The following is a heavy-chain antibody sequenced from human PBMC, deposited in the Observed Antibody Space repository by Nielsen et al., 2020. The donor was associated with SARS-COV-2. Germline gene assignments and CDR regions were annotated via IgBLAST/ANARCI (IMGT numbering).Heavy chain of an antibody. Sequence: GGSLRLSCAASGFTVSSNYMSWVRQAPGKGLEWVSIIYNDGSTYYADSVKGRFTISRDNSQSTLFLQMNSLRAEDTAMYYCAKGDGDSWSPFLYVDPWGQGTLVTVSS. CDR3: AKGDGDSWSPFLYVDP. CDR1: GFTVSSNY. J-gene: IGHJ5*02. V-gene: IGHV3-53*01. D-gene: IGHD6-13*01. CDR2: IYNDGST.